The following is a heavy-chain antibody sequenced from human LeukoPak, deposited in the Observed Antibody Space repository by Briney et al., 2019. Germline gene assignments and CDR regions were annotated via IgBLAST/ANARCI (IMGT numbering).Heavy chain of an antibody. CDR1: GFTVSSNY. J-gene: IGHJ6*03. V-gene: IGHV3-53*05. CDR2: IYSGGST. Sequence: PGGSLRLSCAASGFTVSSNYMSWVRQAPGKGLEWVSVIYSGGSTYYADSVKGRFTISRDNSKNTMYLQMNSLRTEDTAVYYCAKGDSSSFPAYFYYYMDVWGKGTTVTVSS. D-gene: IGHD6-6*01. CDR3: AKGDSSSFPAYFYYYMDV.